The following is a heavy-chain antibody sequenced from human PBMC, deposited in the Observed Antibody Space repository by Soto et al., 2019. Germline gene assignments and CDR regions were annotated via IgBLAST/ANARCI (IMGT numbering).Heavy chain of an antibody. CDR3: ARDGAPYYDFWSGYSRQFDY. J-gene: IGHJ4*02. CDR2: ISAYNGNT. Sequence: ASVKVSCKASGYTFTSYGISWVRQAPGQGLEWMGWISAYNGNTNYAQKLQGRVTMTTDTSTSTAYMELRSLRSDDTAVYYCARDGAPYYDFWSGYSRQFDYWGQRTLVTVSS. D-gene: IGHD3-3*01. V-gene: IGHV1-18*01. CDR1: GYTFTSYG.